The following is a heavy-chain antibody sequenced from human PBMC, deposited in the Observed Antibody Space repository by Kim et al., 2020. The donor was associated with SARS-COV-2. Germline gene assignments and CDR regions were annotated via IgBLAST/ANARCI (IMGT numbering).Heavy chain of an antibody. CDR1: GFTFSSYA. Sequence: GGSLRLSCAASGFTFSSYAMTWVRQAPGKGLEWVSSISGSGDNTYNADSVKGRFTISRDNSKNTLYLQMNSLRAEDTAVYYCAKEKGTASYWYGDFDHWGQGTLVTVSS. CDR3: AKEKGTASYWYGDFDH. CDR2: ISGSGDNT. J-gene: IGHJ4*02. D-gene: IGHD2-8*02. V-gene: IGHV3-23*01.